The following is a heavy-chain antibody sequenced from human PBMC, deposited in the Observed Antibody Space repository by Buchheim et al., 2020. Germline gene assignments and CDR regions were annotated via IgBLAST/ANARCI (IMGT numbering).Heavy chain of an antibody. J-gene: IGHJ4*02. CDR1: GGSFSGYY. CDR2: INHSGST. V-gene: IGHV4-34*01. Sequence: QVQLQQWGAGLLKPSETLSLTCAVYGGSFSGYYWSWIRQPPGKGLEWIGEINHSGSTNYNPSLKSRVTISVDKSKNQFSLKLSSVTAADTAVYYCARDSSIAAGNFDYWGQGTL. CDR3: ARDSSIAAGNFDY. D-gene: IGHD6-25*01.